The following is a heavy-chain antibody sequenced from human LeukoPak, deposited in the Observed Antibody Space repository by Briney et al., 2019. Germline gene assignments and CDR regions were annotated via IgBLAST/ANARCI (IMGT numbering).Heavy chain of an antibody. CDR1: GYTFTNYF. CDR3: AIPDSTSSVAALDH. J-gene: IGHJ4*02. CDR2: VDPADGET. D-gene: IGHD2-2*01. V-gene: IGHV1-69-2*01. Sequence: ASVKVSYKASGYTFTNYFIHWVQEAPGKGLEWMGRVDPADGETMYAERFQGIVTIIADTSTATAYMELSSLTLDDTAVYYCAIPDSTSSVAALDHWGRGTLVTVSS.